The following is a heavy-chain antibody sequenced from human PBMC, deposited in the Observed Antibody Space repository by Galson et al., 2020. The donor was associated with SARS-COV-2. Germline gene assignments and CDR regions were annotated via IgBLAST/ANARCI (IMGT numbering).Heavy chain of an antibody. Sequence: ETSETLSLTCSVSDVSMTSYYWSWIRQPPGKGLEWIGYISSSGRTTYNPSLRSRVTILVDLSKNQFSLKLSSVTAADTAVYYCARDPAPLYGDNYYYGMDVWGRGTTVTVSS. V-gene: IGHV4-59*01. CDR3: ARDPAPLYGDNYYYGMDV. D-gene: IGHD4-17*01. CDR2: ISSSGRT. J-gene: IGHJ6*02. CDR1: DVSMTSYY.